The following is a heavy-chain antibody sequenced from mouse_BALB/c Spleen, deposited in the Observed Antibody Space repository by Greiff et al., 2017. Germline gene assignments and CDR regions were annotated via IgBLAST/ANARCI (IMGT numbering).Heavy chain of an antibody. Sequence: VQLKQSGPELVKPGASVKMSCKASGYTFTSYVMHWVKQKPGQGLEWIGYINPYNDGTKYNEKFKGKATLTSDKSSSTAYMELSSLTSEDSAVFYCARSANRITRAMDYWGQGTSVTVSS. CDR1: GYTFTSYV. D-gene: IGHD2-4*01. CDR3: ARSANRITRAMDY. J-gene: IGHJ4*01. V-gene: IGHV1-14*01. CDR2: INPYNDGT.